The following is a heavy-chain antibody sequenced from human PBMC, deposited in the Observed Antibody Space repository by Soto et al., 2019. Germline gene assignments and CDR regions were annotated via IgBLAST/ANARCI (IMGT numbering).Heavy chain of an antibody. CDR3: ATRVGSVGVLDY. CDR1: GNTFTNDF. D-gene: IGHD1-26*01. J-gene: IGHJ4*02. Sequence: QVQLVQSGAEVKKPGASVKVSCKASGNTFTNDFMQWVRQAPGQGLEWMGIINPSGSSTTYAQKFQGRVTMTRDTSTNTLYMELSSLTSEDTAVYYCATRVGSVGVLDYWGQGTLVTVSS. V-gene: IGHV1-46*01. CDR2: INPSGSST.